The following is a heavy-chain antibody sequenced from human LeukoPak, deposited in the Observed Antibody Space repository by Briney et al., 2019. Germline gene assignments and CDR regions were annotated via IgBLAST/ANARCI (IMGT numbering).Heavy chain of an antibody. Sequence: PGGSLRLSCAAPGFTFSNAWMTWVRQAPGKGLEWVGRIYRNADGGTTDYAAPVKGRFTISRDDSKNTLYLQMNSLKTEDTAVYYCTTDSYCSTTTCYASSNYYYGLDAWGQGTSVTVSS. J-gene: IGHJ6*02. CDR2: IYRNADGGTT. CDR3: TTDSYCSTTTCYASSNYYYGLDA. D-gene: IGHD2-2*01. V-gene: IGHV3-15*05. CDR1: GFTFSNAW.